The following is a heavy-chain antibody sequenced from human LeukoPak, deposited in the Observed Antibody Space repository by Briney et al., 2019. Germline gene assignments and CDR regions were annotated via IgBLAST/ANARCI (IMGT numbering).Heavy chain of an antibody. CDR3: ARGSAASFYYYYYYMDV. Sequence: PSETLSLTCAVYGGSFSGYYWSWIRQPPGKGLEWSGEINHSGSTNYNPSLKSRVTISVDTSKNQFPLKLSSVTAADTAVYYCARGSAASFYYYYYYMDVWSKGTTVTVSS. CDR2: INHSGST. V-gene: IGHV4-34*01. D-gene: IGHD2-2*01. CDR1: GGSFSGYY. J-gene: IGHJ6*03.